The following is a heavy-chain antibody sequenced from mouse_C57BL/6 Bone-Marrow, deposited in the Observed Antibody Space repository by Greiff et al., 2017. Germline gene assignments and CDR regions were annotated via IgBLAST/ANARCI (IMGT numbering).Heavy chain of an antibody. CDR3: AREMNTQYYFDY. V-gene: IGHV1-81*01. Sequence: QVQLQQPGAELARPGASVKLSCKASGYTFTSYGISWVKQSTGQGLEWIGEIYPRSGNTYYNEKFKGEATLTADKSSSQSYMELSSLTSEDSAVYFCAREMNTQYYFDYGGQGTTLTVST. CDR2: IYPRSGNT. CDR1: GYTFTSYG. D-gene: IGHD5-2*01. J-gene: IGHJ2*01.